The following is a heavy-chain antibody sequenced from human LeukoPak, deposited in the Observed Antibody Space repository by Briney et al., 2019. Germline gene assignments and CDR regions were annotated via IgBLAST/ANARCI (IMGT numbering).Heavy chain of an antibody. D-gene: IGHD6-13*01. Sequence: SETLSLTCAVYGGSFSGYYWSWIRQPPGKGLEWIGEINHSGSTNYNPSLKSRVTISVDTSKNQFSLKLSSVTAADTAVYYCARGPRDSSSYYFDYWGQGTLVTVSS. CDR3: ARGPRDSSSYYFDY. J-gene: IGHJ4*02. V-gene: IGHV4-34*01. CDR1: GGSFSGYY. CDR2: INHSGST.